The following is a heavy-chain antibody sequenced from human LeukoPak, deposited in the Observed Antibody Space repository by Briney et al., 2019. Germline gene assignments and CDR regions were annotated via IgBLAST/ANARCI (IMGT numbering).Heavy chain of an antibody. J-gene: IGHJ4*02. CDR3: ARVGWNYRGAFDY. CDR1: GGSISSYY. Sequence: SETLSLTYTVSGGSISSYYWSWIRQPPGKGLEWIGYIYYSGSTNYNPSLKSRVTISVDTSKNQFSLKLSSVTAADTAVYYCARVGWNYRGAFDYWGQGTLVTVPS. CDR2: IYYSGST. V-gene: IGHV4-59*01. D-gene: IGHD1-7*01.